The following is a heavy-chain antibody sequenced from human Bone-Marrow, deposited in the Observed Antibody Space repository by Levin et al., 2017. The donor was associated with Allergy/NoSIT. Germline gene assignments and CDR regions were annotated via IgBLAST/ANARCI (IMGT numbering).Heavy chain of an antibody. D-gene: IGHD2-21*02. Sequence: GGSLRLSCAASGFTFSSYAMSWVRQAPGKGLEWVSAISGSGGSTYYADSVKGRFTISRDNSKNTLYLQMNSLRAEDTAVYYCAKDGAYCGGDCPWGWYFDLWGRGTLVTVSS. V-gene: IGHV3-23*01. J-gene: IGHJ2*01. CDR2: ISGSGGST. CDR3: AKDGAYCGGDCPWGWYFDL. CDR1: GFTFSSYA.